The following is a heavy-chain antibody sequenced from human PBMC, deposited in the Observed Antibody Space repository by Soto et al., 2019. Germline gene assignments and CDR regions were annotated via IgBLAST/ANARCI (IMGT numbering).Heavy chain of an antibody. CDR3: ARDRALYSGYENYYYYMDV. CDR2: MNPNSGNT. J-gene: IGHJ6*03. CDR1: GYTFTSYD. Sequence: ASVKVSCKASGYTFTSYDINWVRQATGQGLEWMGWMNPNSGNTGYAQKFQGRVTITRDTSASTAYMELSSLRSEDTAVYYCARDRALYSGYENYYYYMDVWGKGTTVTVSS. D-gene: IGHD5-12*01. V-gene: IGHV1-8*01.